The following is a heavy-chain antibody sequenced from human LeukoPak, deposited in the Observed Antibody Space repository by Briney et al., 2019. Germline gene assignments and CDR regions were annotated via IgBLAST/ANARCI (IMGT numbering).Heavy chain of an antibody. CDR3: ARVVWVGATDSHHLTYYYGMDV. D-gene: IGHD1-26*01. V-gene: IGHV1-69*04. CDR1: GGTFSSYA. J-gene: IGHJ6*02. CDR2: IIPILGIA. Sequence: ASVKVSCKASGGTFSSYAISWVRQAPGQGLEWMGRIIPILGIANYAQEFQGRVTITADKSTSTAYMELSSLRSEDTAVYYCARVVWVGATDSHHLTYYYGMDVWGQGTTVTVSS.